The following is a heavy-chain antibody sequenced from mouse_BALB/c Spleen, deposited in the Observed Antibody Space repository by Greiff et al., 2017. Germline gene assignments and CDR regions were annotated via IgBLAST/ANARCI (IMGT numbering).Heavy chain of an antibody. Sequence: EVQGVESGGGLVKPGGSLKLSCAASGFTFSSYAMSWVRQTPEKRLEWVASISSGGSTYYPDSVKGRFTISRDNARNILYLQMSSLRSEDTAMYYCAAVVATRGLDYWGQGTTLTVSS. CDR3: AAVVATRGLDY. D-gene: IGHD1-1*01. V-gene: IGHV5-6-5*01. CDR2: ISSGGST. J-gene: IGHJ2*01. CDR1: GFTFSSYA.